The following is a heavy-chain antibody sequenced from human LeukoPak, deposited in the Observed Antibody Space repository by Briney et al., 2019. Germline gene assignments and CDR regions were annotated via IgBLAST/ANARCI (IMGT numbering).Heavy chain of an antibody. J-gene: IGHJ6*02. D-gene: IGHD1-26*01. CDR3: ARRSPVGSYVSGSYYYYGMDV. Sequence: PSETLSLTCTVSGGSISSYYWSWIRQPPGKGLEWIGYIYYSGSTNYSPSLKSRVTISVDTSKNQFSLKLSSVTAADTAVYYCARRSPVGSYVSGSYYYYGMDVWGQGTTVTVSS. CDR1: GGSISSYY. V-gene: IGHV4-59*08. CDR2: IYYSGST.